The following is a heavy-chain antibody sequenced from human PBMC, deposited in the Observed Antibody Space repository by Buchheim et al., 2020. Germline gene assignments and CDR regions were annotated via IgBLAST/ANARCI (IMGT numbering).Heavy chain of an antibody. D-gene: IGHD4-23*01. CDR1: GFTFSSYA. CDR3: VRNSSMDV. V-gene: IGHV3-30-3*01. Sequence: QVQLVESGGGVVQPGRSLRLSCAASGFTFSSYAMHWVRQAPGKGLEWVAVISYDGSNKYYADSVKGRFTISRDNSKNTLSLQMNSLRAEDTAVYYCVRNSSMDVWGQGTT. CDR2: ISYDGSNK. J-gene: IGHJ6*02.